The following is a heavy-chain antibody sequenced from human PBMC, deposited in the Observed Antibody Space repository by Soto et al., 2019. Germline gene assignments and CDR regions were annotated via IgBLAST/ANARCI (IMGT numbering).Heavy chain of an antibody. Sequence: QVQLVESGGGVVQPGRSLRLSCAASGFTFSSYGMHWVRQAPGKGLEWVAVIWYDGSNKYYADSVKGRFTISRDNSKNTLYLQMNSLRAEDTAVYYCARGEYSSSSFSYYYGMDVWGQGTTVTVSS. CDR3: ARGEYSSSSFSYYYGMDV. J-gene: IGHJ6*02. CDR2: IWYDGSNK. CDR1: GFTFSSYG. V-gene: IGHV3-33*01. D-gene: IGHD6-6*01.